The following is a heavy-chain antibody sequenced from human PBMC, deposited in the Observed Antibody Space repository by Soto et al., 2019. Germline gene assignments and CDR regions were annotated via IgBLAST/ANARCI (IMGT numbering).Heavy chain of an antibody. V-gene: IGHV1-18*01. CDR1: GYTFTSYG. J-gene: IGHJ4*02. CDR3: ARVYGDSLPFDY. Sequence: ASVKVSCKTSGYTFTSYGISWVRQAPGQGLEWMGWITTDKGKTTYAQKFQGRVTMTTDTSTSTAYMEMRSLRAEDTAVYYCARVYGDSLPFDYWGQGTLVTVSS. CDR2: ITTDKGKT. D-gene: IGHD4-17*01.